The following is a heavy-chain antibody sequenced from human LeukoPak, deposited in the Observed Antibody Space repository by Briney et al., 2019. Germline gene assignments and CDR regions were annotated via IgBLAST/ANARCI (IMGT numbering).Heavy chain of an antibody. CDR2: ISGSGGST. CDR3: AKDQRPLFWSGYQGGSDY. Sequence: PGGSLRLSCAASGFTFSSYAMSWVRQAPGKGLEWVPAISGSGGSTYYADSVKGRFTISRDNSKNTLYLQMNSLRAEDTAVYYCAKDQRPLFWSGYQGGSDYWGQGTLVTVSS. CDR1: GFTFSSYA. D-gene: IGHD3-3*01. J-gene: IGHJ4*02. V-gene: IGHV3-23*01.